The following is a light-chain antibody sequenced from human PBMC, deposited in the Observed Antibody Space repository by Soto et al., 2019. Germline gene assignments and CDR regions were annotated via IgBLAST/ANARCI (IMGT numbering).Light chain of an antibody. V-gene: IGKV3-11*01. Sequence: EIVLTQSTATLSLSPGERATLSCRASQSVSSYLAWYQQKPGQAPRLLIYDASNRATGIPARFSGSGSGTDFTLTISSLEPEDFALYYCQQRSNWITFGQGTRLEIE. CDR2: DAS. CDR1: QSVSSY. CDR3: QQRSNWIT. J-gene: IGKJ5*01.